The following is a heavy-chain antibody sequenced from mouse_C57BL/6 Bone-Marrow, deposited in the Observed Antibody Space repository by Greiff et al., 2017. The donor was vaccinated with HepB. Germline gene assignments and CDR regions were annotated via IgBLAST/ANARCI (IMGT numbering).Heavy chain of an antibody. V-gene: IGHV1-50*01. CDR1: GYTFTSYW. J-gene: IGHJ2*01. Sequence: QVQLQQPGAELVKPGASVKLPCKASGYTFTSYWMQWVKQRPGQGLEWIGEIDPSDSYTNYNQKFKGKATLTVDTSSSTAYMQLSSLTSEDSAVYYCANYYSNYEGDYWGQGTTLTVSS. D-gene: IGHD2-5*01. CDR3: ANYYSNYEGDY. CDR2: IDPSDSYT.